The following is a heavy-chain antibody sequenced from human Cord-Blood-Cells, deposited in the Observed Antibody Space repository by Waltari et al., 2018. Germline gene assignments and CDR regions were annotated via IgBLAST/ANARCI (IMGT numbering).Heavy chain of an antibody. D-gene: IGHD5-12*01. CDR3: ARRYGYNYYYYGMDV. V-gene: IGHV4-39*01. CDR1: GGSISSSSYY. J-gene: IGHJ6*02. CDR2: IYYSGGT. Sequence: QLQLQESGPGLVKPSETLSLTCTVSGGSISSSSYYWGWIRQPPGKGLEWIGSIYYSGGTYYTPSLRSRVTISVDTSKNQFSLKLSSVTAADTAVYYCARRYGYNYYYYGMDVWGQGTTVTVSS.